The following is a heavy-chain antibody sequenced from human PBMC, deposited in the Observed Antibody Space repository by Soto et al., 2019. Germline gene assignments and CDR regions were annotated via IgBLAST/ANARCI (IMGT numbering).Heavy chain of an antibody. Sequence: KSSETLSLTCAVSGYSISSGYYWGWIRQPPGKGLEWIGTIYHDGTTYYNPSLKSRVTISVDTSRNHFSLKVNSLTAADTAVYSCARGDYNDYQGHFDPWGQGTLVTVSS. V-gene: IGHV4-38-2*01. CDR1: GYSISSGYY. D-gene: IGHD4-17*01. CDR2: IYHDGTT. CDR3: ARGDYNDYQGHFDP. J-gene: IGHJ5*02.